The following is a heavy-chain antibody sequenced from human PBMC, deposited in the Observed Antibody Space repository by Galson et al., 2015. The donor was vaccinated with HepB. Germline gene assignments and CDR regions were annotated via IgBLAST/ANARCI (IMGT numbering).Heavy chain of an antibody. V-gene: IGHV3-48*03. D-gene: IGHD2-21*02. CDR1: GFTFNSYE. CDR3: AKEGCGADCRRVIPSFDY. CDR2: ISSRGSTI. Sequence: SLRLDGVDSGFTFNSYEMQWVRQAPGEGLECVSYISSRGSTISYADSVKGRFTIARDNAKNSLYLQMIILIAEDMALYYCAKEGCGADCRRVIPSFDYWGQGTLVTVSS. J-gene: IGHJ4*02.